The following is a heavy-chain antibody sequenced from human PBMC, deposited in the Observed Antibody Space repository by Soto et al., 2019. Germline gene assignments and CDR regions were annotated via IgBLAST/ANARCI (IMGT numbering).Heavy chain of an antibody. J-gene: IGHJ4*02. Sequence: GGSLRLSCAASGFTFSDYWMSWVRQAPGKGLECVASIMHDGSEKYYMDSVKGRFTISRDNAKNSLYLQLNSLRTEDTAVYYWGGDGGGESSREEFASWGRGTLFTVSS. D-gene: IGHD3-16*01. CDR1: GFTFSDYW. V-gene: IGHV3-7*03. CDR2: IMHDGSEK. CDR3: GGDGGGESSREEFAS.